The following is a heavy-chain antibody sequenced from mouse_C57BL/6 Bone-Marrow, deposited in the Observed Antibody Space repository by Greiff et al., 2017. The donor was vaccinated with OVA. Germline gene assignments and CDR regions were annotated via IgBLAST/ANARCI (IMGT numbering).Heavy chain of an antibody. V-gene: IGHV5-17*01. D-gene: IGHD1-1*01. CDR3: ARRGSKDYYAMDY. J-gene: IGHJ4*01. CDR2: ISSGSSST. CDR1: GFTFSDYG. Sequence: EVKLMESGGGLVKPGGSLKLSCEASGFTFSDYGMHWVRQAPEKGLEWVAYISSGSSSTYYADTVKGRFTITRANAKNTPFLQMTRLRSEDTAMYYCARRGSKDYYAMDYWGQGTSVTVSS.